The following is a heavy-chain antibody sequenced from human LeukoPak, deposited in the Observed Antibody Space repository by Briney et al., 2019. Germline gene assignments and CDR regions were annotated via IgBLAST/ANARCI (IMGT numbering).Heavy chain of an antibody. J-gene: IGHJ3*02. D-gene: IGHD2-2*02. CDR2: IYYSGST. CDR1: GFTFSSYSMN. V-gene: IGHV4-39*01. CDR3: ARHPVVVPAAIPAGGAFDI. Sequence: GSLRLSCAASGFTFSSYSMNWVRQPPGKGLEWIGSIYYSGSTYYNPSLKSRVTISVDTSKNQFSLKLSSVTAADAAVYYCARHPVVVPAAIPAGGAFDIWGQGTMVTVSS.